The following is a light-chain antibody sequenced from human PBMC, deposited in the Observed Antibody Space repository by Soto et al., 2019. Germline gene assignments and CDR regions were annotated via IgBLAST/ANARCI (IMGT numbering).Light chain of an antibody. CDR2: EGS. V-gene: IGLV2-23*01. J-gene: IGLJ1*01. Sequence: QSALTQPASVSGSPGQSITISCTGTSSDIGGYKLVSWYQQYSGKAPKLMIYEGSKRPSGVSDRFSGSKSGNTASLTISGLQAEDEADYYCCSYVSTITYVFGPGTKLTVL. CDR3: CSYVSTITYV. CDR1: SSDIGGYKL.